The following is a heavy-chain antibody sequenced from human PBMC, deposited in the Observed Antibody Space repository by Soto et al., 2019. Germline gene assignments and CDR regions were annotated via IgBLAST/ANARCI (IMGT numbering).Heavy chain of an antibody. CDR2: ISWDGGST. J-gene: IGHJ4*02. Sequence: GGSLRLSCAASGFTFDDYTMHWVRQAPGKGLEWVSLISWDGGSTYYADSVKGRFTISRDNSKNSLYLQMNSLRTEDTALYYCASSEKGSGYEKIDYWGQGTLVTVSS. CDR3: ASSEKGSGYEKIDY. CDR1: GFTFDDYT. V-gene: IGHV3-43*01. D-gene: IGHD5-12*01.